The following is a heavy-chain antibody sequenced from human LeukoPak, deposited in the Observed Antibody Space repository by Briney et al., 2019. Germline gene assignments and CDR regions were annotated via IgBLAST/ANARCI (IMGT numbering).Heavy chain of an antibody. CDR3: AKDLVGGD. CDR2: ISGTGSST. D-gene: IGHD2-21*01. CDR1: GXTFSFYA. Sequence: GGSLRLSCAASGXTFSFYAMTWVRQAPGKGLEWVSAISGTGSSTYYADSVKGRFTISRDNSKNTLYLQMNSLRAEDTAVYYCAKDLVGGDWGQGTLATVSS. J-gene: IGHJ4*02. V-gene: IGHV3-23*01.